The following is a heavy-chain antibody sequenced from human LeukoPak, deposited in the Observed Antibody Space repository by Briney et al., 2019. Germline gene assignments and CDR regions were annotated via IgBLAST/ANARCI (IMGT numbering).Heavy chain of an antibody. CDR1: GFTFSNHA. CDR3: AKDSGVGVVGATGRSYFDF. J-gene: IGHJ4*02. D-gene: IGHD1-26*01. CDR2: MSGSGGNA. V-gene: IGHV3-23*01. Sequence: EAGGSLRLSCAASGFTFSNHAMNWVRQAPGKGLEWVSVMSGSGGNAYYADSVKGRFTISRDNFRNTLFLQLNSLRAEDTAVYYCAKDSGVGVVGATGRSYFDFWGQGTLVTVSS.